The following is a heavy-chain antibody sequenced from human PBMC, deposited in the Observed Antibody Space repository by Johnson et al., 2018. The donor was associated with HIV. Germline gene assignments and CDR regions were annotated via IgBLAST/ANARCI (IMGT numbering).Heavy chain of an antibody. CDR2: IYSGGST. D-gene: IGHD3-10*01. CDR1: GFTVSSNY. Sequence: VQLVESGGGLIQPGGSLRLSCAASGFTVSSNYMSWVRQAPGKGLEWVSVIYSGGSTYYADSVKGRFTISRDNSKNTLYLQMKSLRAEDTAVYYCARTITKSAFDIWGQGTMVTVSS. CDR3: ARTITKSAFDI. J-gene: IGHJ3*02. V-gene: IGHV3-53*01.